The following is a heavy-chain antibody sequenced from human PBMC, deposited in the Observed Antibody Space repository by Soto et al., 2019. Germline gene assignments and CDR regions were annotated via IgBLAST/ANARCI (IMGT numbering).Heavy chain of an antibody. D-gene: IGHD3-16*02. CDR3: AKEYGSGSPGFNDYIWGSYRFPPHYYYYYMDV. Sequence: GGSLRLSCAASGFTFSSYWMSWVRQAPGKGLEWVANIKQDGSEKYYVDSVKGRFTISRDNAKNSLYLQMNSLRAEDTAVYYCAKEYGSGSPGFNDYIWGSYRFPPHYYYYYMDVWGKGTTVTVSS. J-gene: IGHJ6*03. V-gene: IGHV3-7*04. CDR2: IKQDGSEK. CDR1: GFTFSSYW.